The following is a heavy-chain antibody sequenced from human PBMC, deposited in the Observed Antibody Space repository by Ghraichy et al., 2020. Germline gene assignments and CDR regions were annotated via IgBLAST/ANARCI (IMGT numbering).Heavy chain of an antibody. CDR3: ASAMVRGVITTGYYYYMDV. CDR1: GGSISSYY. J-gene: IGHJ6*03. D-gene: IGHD3-10*01. CDR2: IYYSGST. V-gene: IGHV4-59*01. Sequence: SQTLSLTCTVSGGSISSYYWSWIRQPPGKGLEWIGYIYYSGSTNYNPSLKSRVTISVDTSKNQFSLKLSSVTAADTAVYYCASAMVRGVITTGYYYYMDVWGQGTTVTVSS.